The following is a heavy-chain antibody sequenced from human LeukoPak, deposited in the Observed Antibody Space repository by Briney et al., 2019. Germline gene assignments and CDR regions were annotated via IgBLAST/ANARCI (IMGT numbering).Heavy chain of an antibody. J-gene: IGHJ3*02. Sequence: SVKVSCKASAGTFSSYAISWVRQAPGQGLEWMGGIIPIFGTANYAQKFQGRVTITADESTSTAYMELSSLRSEDTAVYYCASRIGDPDAFDIWGQGTMVTVSS. V-gene: IGHV1-69*01. D-gene: IGHD2/OR15-2a*01. CDR2: IIPIFGTA. CDR1: AGTFSSYA. CDR3: ASRIGDPDAFDI.